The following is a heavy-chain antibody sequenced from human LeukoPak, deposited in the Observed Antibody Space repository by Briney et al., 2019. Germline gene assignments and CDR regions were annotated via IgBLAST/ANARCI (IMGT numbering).Heavy chain of an antibody. CDR2: IYYSGST. CDR1: GGSISSYY. Sequence: PSETLSLTCTVSGGSISSYYWSWIRQPPGKGLEWIVYIYYSGSTNYNPSLKSRVTISVDTSKNQFSLKLSSVTAADTAVYYCARYSSGYRDAFDIWGQGTMVTVSS. J-gene: IGHJ3*02. D-gene: IGHD3-22*01. CDR3: ARYSSGYRDAFDI. V-gene: IGHV4-59*01.